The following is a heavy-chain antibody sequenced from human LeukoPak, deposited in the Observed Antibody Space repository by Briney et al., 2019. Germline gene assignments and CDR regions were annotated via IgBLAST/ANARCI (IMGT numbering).Heavy chain of an antibody. V-gene: IGHV2-5*02. CDR2: IYWDNDR. J-gene: IGHJ4*02. CDR1: GFSLSTSGVG. CDR3: AHRLLQGGYWDSGKFDH. D-gene: IGHD2-8*02. Sequence: SGPTLVKPTQILTLTCTFSGFSLSTSGVGVGWIRQPPGKALECLALIYWDNDRRYSPSLRSRLTITKDTSKNQVVLTMTNMDPVDTATYYCAHRLLQGGYWDSGKFDHWGQGILVSVSS.